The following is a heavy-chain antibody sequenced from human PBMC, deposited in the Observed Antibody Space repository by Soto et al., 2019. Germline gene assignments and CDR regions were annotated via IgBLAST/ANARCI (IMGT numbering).Heavy chain of an antibody. V-gene: IGHV4-59*01. Sequence: SETLSLTCTVSGGSISSYYWSWIRQPPGKGLEWIGYIYYSGSTNYNPSLKSRVTISVDTSKNQFSLKLSSVTAADTAVYYCAGLSGRYYYMDVWGKGTTVTVSS. J-gene: IGHJ6*03. CDR2: IYYSGST. CDR1: GGSISSYY. CDR3: AGLSGRYYYMDV. D-gene: IGHD5-12*01.